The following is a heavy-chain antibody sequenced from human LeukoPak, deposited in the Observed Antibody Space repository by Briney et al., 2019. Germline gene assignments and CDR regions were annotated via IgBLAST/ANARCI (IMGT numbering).Heavy chain of an antibody. CDR2: IWYDGSNK. CDR1: GFTFSSYG. J-gene: IGHJ6*03. V-gene: IGHV3-33*01. CDR3: ARDSIAAAGEPVFYYYYYYMDV. D-gene: IGHD6-13*01. Sequence: GGSLRLSCAASGFTFSSYGMHWVRQAPGKGLEWVAVIWYDGSNKYYTDSVKGRFTISRDNSKNTLYLQMNSLRAEDTAVYYCARDSIAAAGEPVFYYYYYYMDVWGKGTTVTVSS.